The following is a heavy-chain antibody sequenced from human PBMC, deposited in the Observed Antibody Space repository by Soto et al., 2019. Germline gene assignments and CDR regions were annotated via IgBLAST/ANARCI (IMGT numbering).Heavy chain of an antibody. Sequence: GGSLRLSCAASGFTFSSYWMSWVRQAPGKGLEWVANIKQDGSEKYYVDSVKGRFTISRDNAKNSLYLQMNSLRAEDTAVYYCNKVGHYYYYGMDVWGQGTTVTVSS. CDR3: NKVGHYYYYGMDV. V-gene: IGHV3-7*01. J-gene: IGHJ6*02. D-gene: IGHD3-3*01. CDR1: GFTFSSYW. CDR2: IKQDGSEK.